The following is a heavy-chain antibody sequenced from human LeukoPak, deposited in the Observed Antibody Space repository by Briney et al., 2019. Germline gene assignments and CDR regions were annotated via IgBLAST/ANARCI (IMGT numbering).Heavy chain of an antibody. Sequence: SETLSLTCTVSGGYTSSSSYYWGWIRQPPGKGLEWIGSAYFSGITYYNPSLDGRVTISLDTSANHFSLQLNSVTAADTAVYYCVRHDGRGGATMGAFDSWGQGSLVTVSS. CDR1: GGYTSSSSYY. CDR2: AYFSGIT. D-gene: IGHD5-12*01. CDR3: VRHDGRGGATMGAFDS. V-gene: IGHV4-39*01. J-gene: IGHJ5*01.